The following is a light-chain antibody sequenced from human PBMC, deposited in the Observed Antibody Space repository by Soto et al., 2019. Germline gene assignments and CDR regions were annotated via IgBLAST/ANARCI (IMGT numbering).Light chain of an antibody. CDR1: QSVSRN. Sequence: EIGMTQSPAPLSVSPGERATLSCRASQSVSRNLAWYQQKPGQPPRLLIYDASTRATGVRARVGGSGYGTEFTRNISGLQSEDFGVYYCQQYGDWPPDTFGQGTEVEI. CDR3: QQYGDWPPDT. V-gene: IGKV3-15*01. J-gene: IGKJ2*01. CDR2: DAS.